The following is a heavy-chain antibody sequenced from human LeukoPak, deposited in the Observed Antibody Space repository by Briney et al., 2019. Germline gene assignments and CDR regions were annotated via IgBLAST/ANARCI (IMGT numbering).Heavy chain of an antibody. CDR1: GGSISSGGYS. CDR3: ARGTYYDSSSAYYFDY. J-gene: IGHJ4*02. D-gene: IGHD3-22*01. Sequence: QLQLQESGSGLVKPSQTLSLTCAVSGGSISSGGYSWSWIRRPPGKGLEWIGYIYHSGSTYYNPSLKSRVTISVDRSKNQFSLKLSSVTAADTAVYYCARGTYYDSSSAYYFDYWGQGTLVTVSS. CDR2: IYHSGST. V-gene: IGHV4-30-2*01.